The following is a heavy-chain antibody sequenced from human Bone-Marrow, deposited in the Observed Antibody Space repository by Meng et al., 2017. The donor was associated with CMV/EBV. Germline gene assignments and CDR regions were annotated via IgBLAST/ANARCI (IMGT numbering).Heavy chain of an antibody. V-gene: IGHV4-39*07. CDR3: ASITLWYTRFDY. CDR2: ISYSGST. CDR1: DGSIGSNTYY. D-gene: IGHD2-21*01. J-gene: IGHJ4*02. Sequence: GSLRLSCTVSDGSIGSNTYYWGWIRQPPGKGLEWIGRISYSGSTYYTPSLKSRVTISVDTSKSQFSLNLSSVTAADTAIYYCASITLWYTRFDYWGQGTLVTVSS.